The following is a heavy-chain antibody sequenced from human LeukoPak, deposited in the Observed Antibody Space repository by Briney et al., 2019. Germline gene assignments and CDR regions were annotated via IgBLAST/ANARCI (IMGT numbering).Heavy chain of an antibody. J-gene: IGHJ5*02. CDR3: AREHTIAATGTHWFAP. Sequence: GGSLRLSCAASGFTFSSYGMHWVRQAPGKGLEWVAFIRYDGSNKYYADSVKGRFTISRDNSENTLYLQMNSLRVEDTAVYYCAREHTIAATGTHWFAPWGQGTLVTVSS. V-gene: IGHV3-30*02. CDR1: GFTFSSYG. D-gene: IGHD6-13*01. CDR2: IRYDGSNK.